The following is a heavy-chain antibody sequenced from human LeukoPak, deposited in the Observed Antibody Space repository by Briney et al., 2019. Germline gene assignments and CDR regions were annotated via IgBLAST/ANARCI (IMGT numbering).Heavy chain of an antibody. CDR3: ASLIAAAGT. CDR2: ISYDGSNK. J-gene: IGHJ5*02. Sequence: GGSLRLSCAASGFTFSSYAMHWVRQAPGKGLEWVAVISYDGSNKYYADSVKGRFTISRDNSKNTLYLQMNSLRAEDTAVYYCASLIAAAGTWGQGTLVTVSS. CDR1: GFTFSSYA. V-gene: IGHV3-30*04. D-gene: IGHD6-13*01.